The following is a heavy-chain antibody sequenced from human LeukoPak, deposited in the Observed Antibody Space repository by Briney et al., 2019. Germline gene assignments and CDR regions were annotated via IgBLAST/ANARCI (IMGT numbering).Heavy chain of an antibody. CDR2: INSDGSST. CDR1: GFTFSSYG. Sequence: GGSLRLSCAASGFTFSSYGMSWVRQAPGKGLVWVSRINSDGSSTSYADSVKGRFTITRDNAKNTLYLQMNSLRAEDTAVYYCARVATMVRGVIKYYFDYWGQGTLVTVSS. J-gene: IGHJ4*02. V-gene: IGHV3-74*01. CDR3: ARVATMVRGVIKYYFDY. D-gene: IGHD3-10*01.